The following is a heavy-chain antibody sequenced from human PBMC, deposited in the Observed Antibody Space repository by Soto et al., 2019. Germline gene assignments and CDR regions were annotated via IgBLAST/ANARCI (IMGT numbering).Heavy chain of an antibody. CDR2: IYTGGGT. CDR1: GFTFSSYA. Sequence: SGFTFSSYAMSWVRQAPGMWLEWVSVIYTGGGTHYADSVKGRFTISRDNSKNTVNLQMNSLRPEDTAVYYCARDGSGHWGQGTLVTVSS. CDR3: ARDGSGH. V-gene: IGHV3-66*01. J-gene: IGHJ4*02.